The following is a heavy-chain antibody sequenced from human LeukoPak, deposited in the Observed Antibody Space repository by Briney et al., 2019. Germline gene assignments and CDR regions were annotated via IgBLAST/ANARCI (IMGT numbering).Heavy chain of an antibody. V-gene: IGHV1-69*04. CDR2: IIPILGIA. J-gene: IGHJ6*02. CDR3: ARGVHDILTGYYYYGMDV. CDR1: GGTFSSYA. D-gene: IGHD3-9*01. Sequence: SVKVSCKASGGTFSSYAISWVRQATGQGLEWMGRIIPILGIANYAQKFQGRVTITADKSTSTAYMELSSLRSEDTAVYYCARGVHDILTGYYYYGMDVWGQGTTVTVSS.